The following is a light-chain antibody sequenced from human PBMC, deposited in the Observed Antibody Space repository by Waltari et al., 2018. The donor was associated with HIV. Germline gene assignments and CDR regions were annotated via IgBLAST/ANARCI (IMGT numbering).Light chain of an antibody. CDR3: CSYAGGRVFVL. Sequence: QSALTQPASVSGSPGQSITISCTGTISDIGSYNLVSWYQQYPGRAPKLIIYEVSKRPSGVSDRFSGSKSGNRASLTVAGLKVEDEADYYCCSYAGGRVFVLFGGGTRLTVL. CDR1: ISDIGSYNL. J-gene: IGLJ2*01. V-gene: IGLV2-23*02. CDR2: EVS.